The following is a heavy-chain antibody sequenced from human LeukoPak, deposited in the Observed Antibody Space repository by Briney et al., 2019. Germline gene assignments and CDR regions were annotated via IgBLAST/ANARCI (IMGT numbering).Heavy chain of an antibody. CDR2: ISAYKXXT. Sequence: ASVKVSCKASGYTFTSYGISWVRQAPGQGLEWXXXISAYKXXTXXXQXLXXXVTXTTDXSTSTAYMELRRLRSDDTAVYYCATGVGTRATYYFDYWGQGTLVTVSS. V-gene: IGHV1-18*01. J-gene: IGHJ4*02. CDR1: GYTFTSYG. CDR3: ATGVGTRATYYFDY. D-gene: IGHD7-27*01.